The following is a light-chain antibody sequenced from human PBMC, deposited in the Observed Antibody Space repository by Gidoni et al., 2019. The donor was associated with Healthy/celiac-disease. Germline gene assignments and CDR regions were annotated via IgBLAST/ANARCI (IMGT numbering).Light chain of an antibody. CDR3: QQYNNWPRT. Sequence: EIVMTQSPATLSVSPGERATLSCRASQSVSSNLAWYQQKPGQAPRLLIYGASTRATGTPARFSGSVSGTEFTLTISSRQSEDFAVYYWQQYNNWPRTFGQGTKVEIK. CDR1: QSVSSN. J-gene: IGKJ1*01. CDR2: GAS. V-gene: IGKV3-15*01.